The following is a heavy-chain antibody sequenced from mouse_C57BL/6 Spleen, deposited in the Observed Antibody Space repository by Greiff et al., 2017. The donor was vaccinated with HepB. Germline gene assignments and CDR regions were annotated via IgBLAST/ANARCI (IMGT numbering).Heavy chain of an antibody. CDR1: GYTFTSYW. D-gene: IGHD2-10*01. V-gene: IGHV1-7*01. CDR2: INPSSGYT. Sequence: QVHVKQSGAELAKPGASVKLSCKASGYTFTSYWMHWVKQRPGQGLEWIGYINPSSGYTKYNQKFKDKATLTADKSSSTAYMQLSSLTYEDSAVYYCARPFYDYYAMDYWGQGTSVTVSS. CDR3: ARPFYDYYAMDY. J-gene: IGHJ4*01.